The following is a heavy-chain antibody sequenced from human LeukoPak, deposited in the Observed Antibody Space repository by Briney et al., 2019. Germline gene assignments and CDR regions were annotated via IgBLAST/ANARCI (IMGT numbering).Heavy chain of an antibody. D-gene: IGHD6-13*01. J-gene: IGHJ4*02. CDR3: AKTTSSWSPFDY. Sequence: GGSLRLSCAASGFTFSSYAMSWVRQAPGKGLEWVSVISGSDGSTYYADSVKGRFTISRDSSKNTLYLQMNSLRAEDTAVYYCAKTTSSWSPFDYWGQGTLVTVSS. V-gene: IGHV3-23*01. CDR1: GFTFSSYA. CDR2: ISGSDGST.